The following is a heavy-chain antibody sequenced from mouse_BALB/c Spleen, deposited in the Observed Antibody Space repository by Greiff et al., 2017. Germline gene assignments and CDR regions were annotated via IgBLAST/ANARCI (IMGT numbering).Heavy chain of an antibody. D-gene: IGHD2-4*01. J-gene: IGHJ3*01. CDR2: INPSNGRT. CDR1: GYTFTSYW. Sequence: QVQLQQPGAELVKPGASVKLSCKASGYTFTSYWMHWVKQRPGQGLEWIGEINPSNGRTNYNEKFKSKATLTVDKSSSTAYMQLSSLTSEDSAVYYCARNPSTMITSLAYWGQGTLVTVSA. V-gene: IGHV1S81*02. CDR3: ARNPSTMITSLAY.